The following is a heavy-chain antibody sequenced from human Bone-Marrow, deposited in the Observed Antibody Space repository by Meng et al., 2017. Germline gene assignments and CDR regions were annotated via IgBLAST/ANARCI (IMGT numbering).Heavy chain of an antibody. CDR1: GGTFSSYA. D-gene: IGHD3-9*01. CDR3: ARATLLRYFDWVYNWFDP. V-gene: IGHV1-69*05. J-gene: IGHJ5*02. CDR2: IIPIFGTA. Sequence: SVKVSCKASGGTFSSYAISWVRQAPGQGLEWMGRIIPIFGTANYAQKFQGRVTITTDESTSTAYMELSSLRSEDTAVYYCARATLLRYFDWVYNWFDPWGQGTLVTVSS.